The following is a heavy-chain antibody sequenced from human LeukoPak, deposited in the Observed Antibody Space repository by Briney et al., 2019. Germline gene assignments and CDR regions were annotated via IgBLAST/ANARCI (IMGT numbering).Heavy chain of an antibody. J-gene: IGHJ5*02. D-gene: IGHD3-3*01. CDR2: IYTSGST. V-gene: IGHV4-4*07. Sequence: PSETLSLTCTVSGGSISSYYWSWIRQPAGKGLEWIGRIYTSGSTNYNPSLKGRVTMSVDTSKNQFSLKLSSVTAADTAVYCCARDSLLWSGYYNWFDPWGQGTLVTVSS. CDR3: ARDSLLWSGYYNWFDP. CDR1: GGSISSYY.